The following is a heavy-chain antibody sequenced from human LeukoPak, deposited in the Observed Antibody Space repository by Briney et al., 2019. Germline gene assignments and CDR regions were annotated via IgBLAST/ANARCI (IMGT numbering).Heavy chain of an antibody. V-gene: IGHV1-2*04. Sequence: ASVKVSCKASGYTFTGHYMHWVRQAPGPGLEWIGWINPNSGGTNYAQKFQGWVTMTRDTSISTAYMELSRLRSDDTAVYYCARDRGYCSGGSCRIFDYWGQGTLVTVSS. CDR2: INPNSGGT. CDR1: GYTFTGHY. J-gene: IGHJ4*02. D-gene: IGHD2-15*01. CDR3: ARDRGYCSGGSCRIFDY.